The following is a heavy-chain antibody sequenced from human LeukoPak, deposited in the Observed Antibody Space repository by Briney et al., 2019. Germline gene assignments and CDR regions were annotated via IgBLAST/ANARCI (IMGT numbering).Heavy chain of an antibody. J-gene: IGHJ4*02. D-gene: IGHD4-17*01. CDR2: IDHRGNT. V-gene: IGHV4-59*12. CDR1: GGSLNNYY. CDR3: AREGDYGDYHLDY. Sequence: SETLSLTCTVSGGSLNNYYWSWIRQPPGKGLEWIGYIDHRGNTNYNPSLKSRVTMSVDTSKNQFSLRLNSVTAADTAVYYCAREGDYGDYHLDYWGQGTLVTVSS.